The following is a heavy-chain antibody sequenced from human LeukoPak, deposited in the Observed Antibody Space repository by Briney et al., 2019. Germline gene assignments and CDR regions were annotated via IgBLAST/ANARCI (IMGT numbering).Heavy chain of an antibody. J-gene: IGHJ4*02. Sequence: PGGSLRLSCEASGFTFSNAWMSWVRQAPGKGLEWVGRIKSKTDGGTTDYAAPVKGRFTISRDDSKNTLYVQMNSLKTEDTAVYYCTTGPYDYGSGTYYHWGQGTLVTVSS. CDR3: TTGPYDYGSGTYYH. V-gene: IGHV3-15*01. CDR1: GFTFSNAW. CDR2: IKSKTDGGTT. D-gene: IGHD3-10*01.